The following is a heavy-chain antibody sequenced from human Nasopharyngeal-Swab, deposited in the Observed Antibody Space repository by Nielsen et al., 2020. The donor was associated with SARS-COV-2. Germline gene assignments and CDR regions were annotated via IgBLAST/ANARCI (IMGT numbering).Heavy chain of an antibody. CDR3: ARGGCRQSGWSTRGGCYFDY. J-gene: IGHJ4*02. D-gene: IGHD6-19*01. Sequence: SETLSLTCAVYGGSFSGYYWSWIRQPPGKVLEWIGEINHSGSTNYNPSLKSRVTISVDTSKNQFSLKLSSVTAADTAVYYCARGGCRQSGWSTRGGCYFDYWGQGTLVTVSS. CDR2: INHSGST. CDR1: GGSFSGYY. V-gene: IGHV4-34*01.